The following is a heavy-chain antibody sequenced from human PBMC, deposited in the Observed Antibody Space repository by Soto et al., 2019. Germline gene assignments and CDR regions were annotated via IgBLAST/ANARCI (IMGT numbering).Heavy chain of an antibody. J-gene: IGHJ6*02. CDR3: AKDVGQQLVLNYGMDV. Sequence: QVQLVESGGGVIQPGTSLSLSCASSGFTFRSFGMYWVRQAPGKRLEWVAVVSYDGNHKYYADSVKGRFTVSRDNAKNMLYLQMNSLRGEDTAVYYCAKDVGQQLVLNYGMDVWDQGTTVTVSS. CDR1: GFTFRSFG. D-gene: IGHD6-13*01. V-gene: IGHV3-30*18. CDR2: VSYDGNHK.